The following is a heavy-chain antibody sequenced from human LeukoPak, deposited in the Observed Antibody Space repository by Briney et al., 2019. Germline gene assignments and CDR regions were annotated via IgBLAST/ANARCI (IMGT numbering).Heavy chain of an antibody. V-gene: IGHV1-2*02. CDR2: INSNSGGA. D-gene: IGHD3-16*01. Sequence: ASLKISCKASGYTFTANYMHWVRQAPGQGLEYMGWINSNSGGANYAQKFHGRVTMTRRTSISTVYMELSGLTSDDTAVYYCARDLGGNALDIWGQGTVVTVSS. J-gene: IGHJ3*02. CDR1: GYTFTANY. CDR3: ARDLGGNALDI.